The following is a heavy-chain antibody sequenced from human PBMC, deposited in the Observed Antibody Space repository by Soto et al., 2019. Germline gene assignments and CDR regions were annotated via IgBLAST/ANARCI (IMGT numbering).Heavy chain of an antibody. J-gene: IGHJ4*02. CDR1: GGTFSSYT. CDR3: ARDHPNLGYCSGGSCYSLRY. D-gene: IGHD2-15*01. CDR2: IIPILGIA. Sequence: ASVKVSCKASGGTFSSYTISWVRQAPGQGLEWMGRIIPILGIANYAQKFQGRVTITADKSTSTAYMELSSLRSEDTAVYYCARDHPNLGYCSGGSCYSLRYWGQGTLVTVSS. V-gene: IGHV1-69*04.